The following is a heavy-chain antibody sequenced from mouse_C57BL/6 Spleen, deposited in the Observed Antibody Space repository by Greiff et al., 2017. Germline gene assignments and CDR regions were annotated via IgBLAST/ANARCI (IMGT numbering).Heavy chain of an antibody. V-gene: IGHV14-4*01. CDR3: TTAQATGDY. Sequence: VQLQQSGAELVRPGASVKLSCTASGFNFTDDYMHWVKQRPEQGLEWIGWIDPENGDTEYASKFQGKATITADTSSNTAYLQISILTSEDTAVYYCTTAQATGDYWGQGTTLTVSS. CDR2: IDPENGDT. CDR1: GFNFTDDY. D-gene: IGHD3-2*02. J-gene: IGHJ2*01.